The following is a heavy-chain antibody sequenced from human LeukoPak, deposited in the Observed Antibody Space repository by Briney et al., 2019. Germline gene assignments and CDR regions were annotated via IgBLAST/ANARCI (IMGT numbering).Heavy chain of an antibody. CDR1: GFTFSTYA. CDR3: ARAGSGWYLDY. Sequence: GGSLRLSCAASGFTFSTYAMSWVRQAPGKGLEWFSVISGSGANTYYADSVKGRFTISRDNSKNTLYLQMNSLSAGDTAVYYCARAGSGWYLDYWGQGTLVTVSS. CDR2: ISGSGANT. J-gene: IGHJ4*02. D-gene: IGHD6-19*01. V-gene: IGHV3-23*01.